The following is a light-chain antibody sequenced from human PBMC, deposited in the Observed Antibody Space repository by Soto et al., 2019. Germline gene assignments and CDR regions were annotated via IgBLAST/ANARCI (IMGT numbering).Light chain of an antibody. CDR2: EVS. Sequence: QSALTQPASVSGSPGQSITISCTGTSSDVGGYNYVSWYQQHPGKAPKLMIYEVSNRPSGVSNRFSGSKSGYTASLTISGLQAEDEADYYCSSYPSSSTRVCGGGTKLTVL. CDR3: SSYPSSSTRV. CDR1: SSDVGGYNY. J-gene: IGLJ3*02. V-gene: IGLV2-14*01.